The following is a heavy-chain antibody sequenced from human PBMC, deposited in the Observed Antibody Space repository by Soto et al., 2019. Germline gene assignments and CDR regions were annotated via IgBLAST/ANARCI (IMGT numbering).Heavy chain of an antibody. CDR3: ASADHGDYDS. Sequence: QVQLVQSGPEVKKPGASVKVSCKASDFSFTSDHISWVRQAPGQSPEWMGWVNIYNGNTNYAPKLRGRVTMTTDTSTSTAYVELRSLTSDDTAVYYCASADHGDYDSWGQGTLVTVSS. CDR2: VNIYNGNT. CDR1: DFSFTSDH. V-gene: IGHV1-18*01. J-gene: IGHJ5*01. D-gene: IGHD4-17*01.